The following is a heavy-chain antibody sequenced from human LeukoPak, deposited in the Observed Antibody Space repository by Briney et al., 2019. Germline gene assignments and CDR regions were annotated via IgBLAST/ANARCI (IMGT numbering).Heavy chain of an antibody. D-gene: IGHD2-2*01. CDR1: GFTFSSYW. J-gene: IGHJ5*02. CDR2: IKKDGSEK. Sequence: PGGSLRLSCAASGFTFSSYWMSWVRQAPGKGLEWVANIKKDGSEKYYVDSVKGRFTISRDNSKNTLYLQMNSLRAEDTAVYYCARTPAIGYCSSTSCYPLLWFDPWGQGTLVTVSS. CDR3: ARTPAIGYCSSTSCYPLLWFDP. V-gene: IGHV3-7*03.